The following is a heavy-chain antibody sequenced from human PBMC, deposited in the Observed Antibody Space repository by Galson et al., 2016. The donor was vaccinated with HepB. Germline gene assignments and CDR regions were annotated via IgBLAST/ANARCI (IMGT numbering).Heavy chain of an antibody. CDR2: MDPNVGTT. Sequence: SVKVSCKASGYPFGNYYMHWVRQAPGQGLEWMGIMDPNVGTTWYAQKFQGRVTVTRDTATSTVYMEVTSLTSEDTAVYYCARRGLTSDHWGQGSTVTVSS. V-gene: IGHV1-46*03. CDR1: GYPFGNYY. J-gene: IGHJ6*02. CDR3: ARRGLTSDH. D-gene: IGHD3-10*01.